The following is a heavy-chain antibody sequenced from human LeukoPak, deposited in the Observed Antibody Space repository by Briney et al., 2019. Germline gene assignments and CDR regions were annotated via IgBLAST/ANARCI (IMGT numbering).Heavy chain of an antibody. Sequence: PGGSLRLSCAASGFTFSSYWMHWVRQAPGKGLVWVSRISYDGSTTNYADSVKGRFTISRDNAKNTLYLQMNSLRAEDTAVYYCARVIRHFGYWGQGTPVTVSS. V-gene: IGHV3-74*01. CDR2: ISYDGSTT. J-gene: IGHJ4*02. CDR1: GFTFSSYW. D-gene: IGHD3-16*01. CDR3: ARVIRHFGY.